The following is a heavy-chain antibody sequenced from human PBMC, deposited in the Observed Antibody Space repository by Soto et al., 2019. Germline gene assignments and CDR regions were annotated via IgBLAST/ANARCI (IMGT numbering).Heavy chain of an antibody. V-gene: IGHV4-30-2*01. CDR1: GTSIPFGGYS. Sequence: SGTLSLTCTVSGTSIPFGGYSWSWIRQTPGKGLEWIGYINHLETTFYNPSFESRLTLSIDRAKNQFSLKLHSMSAADRAVYFCARGAGSDSFDYWGQGILVTVSS. D-gene: IGHD6-13*01. CDR3: ARGAGSDSFDY. CDR2: INHLETT. J-gene: IGHJ4*02.